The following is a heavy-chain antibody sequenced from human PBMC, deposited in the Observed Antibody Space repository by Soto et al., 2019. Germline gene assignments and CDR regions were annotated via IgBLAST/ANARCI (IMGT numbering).Heavy chain of an antibody. CDR2: MNPNSGNT. Sequence: ASVKVSCKASGYTFTSYDINWVRQATGQGLEWMGRMNPNSGNTGYAQKFQGRVTMTRNTSISTAYMELSSLRSEDTAVYYCARASTVTLNSFDYWGQGTLVTVSS. J-gene: IGHJ4*02. V-gene: IGHV1-8*01. CDR3: ARASTVTLNSFDY. CDR1: GYTFTSYD. D-gene: IGHD4-17*01.